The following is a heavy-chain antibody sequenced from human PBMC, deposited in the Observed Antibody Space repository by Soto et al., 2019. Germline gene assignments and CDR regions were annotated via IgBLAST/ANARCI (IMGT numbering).Heavy chain of an antibody. CDR2: VSRTGRTT. V-gene: IGHV3-23*01. D-gene: IGHD2-15*01. CDR3: TKDVLYCGGGSCLVGPSYTFDH. CDR1: GFSFSGGA. Sequence: GSLRLSCAASGFSFSGGAMMWVRHTPGLGVEWVLSVSRTGRTTYHADSVKGRFTMSRDNSKDTVYLQMNSLRADDTAVYYCTKDVLYCGGGSCLVGPSYTFDHWGQGTLVTVSS. J-gene: IGHJ4*02.